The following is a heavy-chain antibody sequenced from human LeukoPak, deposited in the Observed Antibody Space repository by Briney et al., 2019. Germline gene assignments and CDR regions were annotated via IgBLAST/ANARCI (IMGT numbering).Heavy chain of an antibody. CDR1: GGSISSSSYY. CDR3: ARLNYGSGSYFYYYYYYMDV. CDR2: ISYSGST. Sequence: PSETPSLTCTVSGGSISSSSYYWGWIRQPPGKGLEWIGSISYSGSTYYNPSLKSRVTISVDTSKNQFSLKLSSVTAADTAVYYCARLNYGSGSYFYYYYYYMDVWGKGTTVTISS. J-gene: IGHJ6*03. V-gene: IGHV4-39*01. D-gene: IGHD3-10*01.